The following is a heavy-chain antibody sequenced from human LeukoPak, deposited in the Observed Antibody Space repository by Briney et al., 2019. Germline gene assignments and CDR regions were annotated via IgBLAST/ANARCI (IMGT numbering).Heavy chain of an antibody. D-gene: IGHD2-8*01. Sequence: PSETLSLTCTVSGGSISSGDYYWSWIRQPPGKGLEWIGYIYYSGSTYYNPSLKSRVTISVDTSKNQFSLKLSSVTAADTAVYYCARNPRKGVLMVYAIHGGWFDPWGQGTLVTVSS. V-gene: IGHV4-30-4*01. J-gene: IGHJ5*02. CDR1: GGSISSGDYY. CDR3: ARNPRKGVLMVYAIHGGWFDP. CDR2: IYYSGST.